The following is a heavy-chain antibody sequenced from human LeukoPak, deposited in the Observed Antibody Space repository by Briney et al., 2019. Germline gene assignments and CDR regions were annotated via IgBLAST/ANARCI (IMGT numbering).Heavy chain of an antibody. CDR3: ARDVGSGTYYRGYFDY. D-gene: IGHD1-26*01. V-gene: IGHV3-33*01. J-gene: IGHJ4*02. CDR2: IWYDGSTK. CDR1: GFSFSSSG. Sequence: PGGSLRLSCAASGFSFSSSGMHWVREAPGKGLEWVALIWYDGSTKFYADSVKGRFTISRDNSKNTLYLQMHSLRGEDTALYYCARDVGSGTYYRGYFDYWGQGTLVTVST.